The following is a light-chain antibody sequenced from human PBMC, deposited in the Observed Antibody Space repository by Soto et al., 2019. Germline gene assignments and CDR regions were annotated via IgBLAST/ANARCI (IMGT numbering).Light chain of an antibody. J-gene: IGKJ1*01. V-gene: IGKV1-27*01. Sequence: DIQMTQSPSSLSASVGDRVTITCRASQGISNYLAWYQQQPRKVPKLLIYVASTLQSGVPSRFSRSGSGTDFTLTISSLHPEDVATYYCQKYNSAPWTFGQGTKVEIK. CDR1: QGISNY. CDR3: QKYNSAPWT. CDR2: VAS.